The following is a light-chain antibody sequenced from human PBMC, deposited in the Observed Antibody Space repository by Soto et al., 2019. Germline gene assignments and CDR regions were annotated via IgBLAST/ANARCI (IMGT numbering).Light chain of an antibody. J-gene: IGLJ3*02. CDR2: DNN. CDR3: GTWDSSLSAEV. CDR1: SSNIGNNY. Sequence: QSVLTQPPSVSAAPGQKVTISCSGSSSNIGNNYVSWYQQLPGTAPKLLIYDNNKRPSGIPDPFSGSKSGTSATLGITGLQTGDEADYYCGTWDSSLSAEVFGGGTKLTVL. V-gene: IGLV1-51*01.